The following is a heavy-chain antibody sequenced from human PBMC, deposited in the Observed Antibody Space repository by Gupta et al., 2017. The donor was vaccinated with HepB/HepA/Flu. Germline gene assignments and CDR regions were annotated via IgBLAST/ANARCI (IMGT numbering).Heavy chain of an antibody. Sequence: QVQLVESGGGLVKPGGSLRLSCAASGFSFSDYYMSWIRQAPGKGLEWVSYMSGSDSTIYYADSVKGRFTISRDNAKNSLYLQMNSLRVEDTAVYYCARAPYSSSSGEVFFDYWGQGTLVTASS. D-gene: IGHD6-6*01. CDR2: MSGSDSTI. J-gene: IGHJ4*02. CDR1: GFSFSDYY. CDR3: ARAPYSSSSGEVFFDY. V-gene: IGHV3-11*01.